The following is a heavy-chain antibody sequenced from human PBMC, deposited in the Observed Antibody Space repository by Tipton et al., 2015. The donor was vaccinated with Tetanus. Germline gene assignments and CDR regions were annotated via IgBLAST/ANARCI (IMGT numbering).Heavy chain of an antibody. Sequence: SLRLSCAASGFTFSSYWMHWVRQAPGKGLVWVSRINSDGRSTSYADSVKGRFTISRDNAKNTLYLQMNSLRAEDTAVYYCARDSTHGGSIDPWGQGTLVTVSS. CDR1: GFTFSSYW. J-gene: IGHJ5*02. V-gene: IGHV3-74*01. CDR3: ARDSTHGGSIDP. D-gene: IGHD6-25*01. CDR2: INSDGRST.